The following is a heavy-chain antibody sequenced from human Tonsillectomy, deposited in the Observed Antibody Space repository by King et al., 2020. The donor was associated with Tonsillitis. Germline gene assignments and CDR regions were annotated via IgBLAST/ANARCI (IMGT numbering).Heavy chain of an antibody. V-gene: IGHV1-18*01. CDR1: GYTFTSYG. D-gene: IGHD3-22*01. CDR2: ISAYNGNT. CDR3: ARDSRVYYYDSSVYSTPLLVDY. Sequence: QLVQSGSEVKKPGASVKVSCKASGYTFTSYGINWVRQAPGQGLEWMGWISAYNGNTDYAQKLQGRVTMTTDTSTSTAYMELRSLRSDDTAVYYCARDSRVYYYDSSVYSTPLLVDYWGQGTLVTVSS. J-gene: IGHJ4*02.